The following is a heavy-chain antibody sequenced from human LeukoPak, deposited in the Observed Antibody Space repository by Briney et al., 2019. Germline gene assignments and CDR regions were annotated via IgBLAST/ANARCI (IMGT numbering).Heavy chain of an antibody. V-gene: IGHV3-23*01. CDR2: ISTGGGST. D-gene: IGHD3-22*01. J-gene: IGHJ6*03. CDR1: GFTFSSYG. CDR3: AKRGHYGSSDYPYYYYYMDV. Sequence: GGSLRLSCAASGFTFSSYGMSWVRQAPGKGLEWVSAISTGGGSTYYADSVKGRFTISRDNSKNTLYLQMNSLRAEDTAVYYCAKRGHYGSSDYPYYYYYMDVWGKGTTVTVSS.